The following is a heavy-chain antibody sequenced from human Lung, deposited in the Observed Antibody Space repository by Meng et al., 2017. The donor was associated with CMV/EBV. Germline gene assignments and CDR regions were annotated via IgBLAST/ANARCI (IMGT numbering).Heavy chain of an antibody. D-gene: IGHD2-15*01. Sequence: GESLKISCAASGFTFSSYEMNWVRQAPGKGLEWVAYISTSGTTIYYADAVRGRFTISRDNAKNSLFLQMNSLRAEDTAVYYCASSSGWLTPGGYGMDVWGQGXTVTVSS. CDR1: GFTFSSYE. V-gene: IGHV3-48*03. CDR2: ISTSGTTI. CDR3: ASSSGWLTPGGYGMDV. J-gene: IGHJ6*02.